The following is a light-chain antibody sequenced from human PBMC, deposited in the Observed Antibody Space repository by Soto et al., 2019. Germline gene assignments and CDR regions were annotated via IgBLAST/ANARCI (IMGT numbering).Light chain of an antibody. CDR2: DVS. V-gene: IGLV2-14*01. J-gene: IGLJ2*01. CDR1: SSDVGGYNY. Sequence: QSALTQPASVSGSPGQSITISCTGTSSDVGGYNYVSWYQQHPGKAPKLMIYDVSNRPSGVSNRFSGSKSANTASLTISGLQAEDEADYYCSSVTSSTTPVFGGGTKLTVL. CDR3: SSVTSSTTPV.